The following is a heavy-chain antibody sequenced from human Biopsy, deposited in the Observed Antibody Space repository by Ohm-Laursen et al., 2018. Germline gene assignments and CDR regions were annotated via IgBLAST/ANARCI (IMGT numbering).Heavy chain of an antibody. CDR1: GGSLSLSY. CDR2: IYSSGGT. D-gene: IGHD2-2*01. V-gene: IGHV4-4*08. Sequence: GTLSLTCNASGGSLSLSYWSWIRQPPGKGLEWIGYIYSSGGTDYNPSLKSRVTISLDTSKNQFSLTLTSVTVADTAIYYCARRPYTRDNWFDPWGQGTLVTVSS. J-gene: IGHJ5*02. CDR3: ARRPYTRDNWFDP.